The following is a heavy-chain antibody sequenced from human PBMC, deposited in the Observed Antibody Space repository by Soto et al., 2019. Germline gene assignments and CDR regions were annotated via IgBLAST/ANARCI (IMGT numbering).Heavy chain of an antibody. CDR2: IYSSGNT. CDR1: GGTISGYY. J-gene: IGHJ5*02. D-gene: IGHD6-25*01. V-gene: IGHV4-4*07. CDR3: ARGQRFSDWFDP. Sequence: SETLSLTCSVSGGTISGYYWTWIRQPAGKGLEWIGRIYSSGNTKSNPSLQSRVTMSLDTSTNQFSPRLTSVTAADTAVYYCARGQRFSDWFDPWVHGALVTVSS.